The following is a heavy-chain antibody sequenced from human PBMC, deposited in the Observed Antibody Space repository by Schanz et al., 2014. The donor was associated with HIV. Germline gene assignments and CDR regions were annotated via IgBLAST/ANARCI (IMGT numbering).Heavy chain of an antibody. CDR1: GFTLEDYA. CDR3: ARDMGLLWFGESPGDLRGGMDV. V-gene: IGHV3-9*01. CDR2: ISWNSGSI. D-gene: IGHD3-10*01. J-gene: IGHJ6*04. Sequence: EVQLLESGGGLVEPGESLRLSCAASGFTLEDYAMHWVRQAPGKGLEWVSGISWNSGSIGYADTVKGRFTISRDNAKNSLYLQMNSLRPEDTALYYCARDMGLLWFGESPGDLRGGMDVWGEGTTVTVSS.